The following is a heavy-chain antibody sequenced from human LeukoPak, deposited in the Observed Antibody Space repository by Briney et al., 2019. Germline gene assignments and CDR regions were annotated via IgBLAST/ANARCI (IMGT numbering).Heavy chain of an antibody. V-gene: IGHV3-9*01. CDR2: ISWNGGSM. D-gene: IGHD1-26*01. CDR3: AKDIGGIVGATTSFDC. Sequence: GGSLRLSCAASGFTFDDYAMHWVRHAPGKGLEWVSGISWNGGSMGYADSVKGRFTISRDNAKNSLYLQMNSLRAEDTALYYCAKDIGGIVGATTSFDCWGQESLVTVSS. J-gene: IGHJ4*02. CDR1: GFTFDDYA.